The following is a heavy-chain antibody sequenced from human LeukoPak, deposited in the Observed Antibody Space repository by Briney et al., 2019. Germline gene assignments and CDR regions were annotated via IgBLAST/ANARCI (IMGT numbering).Heavy chain of an antibody. CDR3: ARRGGFGESFDY. Sequence: PSETLSLTCTVSGGSISSYYWSWIRQPPGKGLEWIGYIYYSGSTNYNPSLKSRVTISVDTSKNQFSLKLSSVTAADTAVYYCARRGGFGESFDYWGQGTLVTVSS. J-gene: IGHJ4*02. V-gene: IGHV4-59*08. CDR1: GGSISSYY. CDR2: IYYSGST. D-gene: IGHD3-10*01.